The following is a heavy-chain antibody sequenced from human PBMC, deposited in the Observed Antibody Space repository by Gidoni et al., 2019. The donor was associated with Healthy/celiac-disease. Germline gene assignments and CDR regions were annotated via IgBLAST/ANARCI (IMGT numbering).Heavy chain of an antibody. J-gene: IGHJ4*02. CDR3: ARLTVTTYYFDY. Sequence: TLSLTCTVSGGSISSGGYFWSWIRQHPGKGLEWIGFIYYSGSTYYNPSLKSRVTISVDTSKNQFSLKLSSVTAADTAVYFCARLTVTTYYFDYWGQGTLVTVSS. CDR1: GGSISSGGYF. V-gene: IGHV4-31*03. D-gene: IGHD4-4*01. CDR2: IYYSGST.